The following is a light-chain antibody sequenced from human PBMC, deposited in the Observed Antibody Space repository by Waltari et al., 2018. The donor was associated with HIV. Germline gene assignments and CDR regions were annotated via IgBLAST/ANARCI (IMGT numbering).Light chain of an antibody. Sequence: EIVMTQSPATLSVSPGERATLSCMASQRISGNLAWYQQKPGQAPRLLIYGASTRATGIPARFSGSGSRTEFTLTISSLQSEDFAIYYCQQYNNGLTFGGGTKVEIK. CDR2: GAS. CDR3: QQYNNGLT. V-gene: IGKV3-15*01. J-gene: IGKJ4*01. CDR1: QRISGN.